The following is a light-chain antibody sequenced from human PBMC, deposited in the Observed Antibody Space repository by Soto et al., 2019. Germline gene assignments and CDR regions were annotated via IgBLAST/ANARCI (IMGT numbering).Light chain of an antibody. CDR3: QQYGSSPLT. J-gene: IGKJ4*01. Sequence: EIVMTQSPATLSVSPGERATLSCRASQGIGSTLAWYQQKPGQTPRLLIYGASTRATGVPARFSGSGSGTEFTLTINSLQSEDFAVYYCQQYGSSPLTFGGGTKVDIK. CDR1: QGIGST. CDR2: GAS. V-gene: IGKV3-15*01.